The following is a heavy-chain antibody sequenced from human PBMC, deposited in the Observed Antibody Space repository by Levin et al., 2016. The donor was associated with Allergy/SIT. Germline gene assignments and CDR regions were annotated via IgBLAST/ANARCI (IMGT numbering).Heavy chain of an antibody. CDR2: IYYSGST. CDR3: ARLGSSGWYYFDY. D-gene: IGHD6-19*01. V-gene: IGHV4-61*07. Sequence: WIRQPPGKGLEWIGYIYYSGSTNYNPSLKSRVTISVDTSKNQFSLKLSSVTAADTAVYYCARLGSSGWYYFDYWGQGTLVTVSS. J-gene: IGHJ4*02.